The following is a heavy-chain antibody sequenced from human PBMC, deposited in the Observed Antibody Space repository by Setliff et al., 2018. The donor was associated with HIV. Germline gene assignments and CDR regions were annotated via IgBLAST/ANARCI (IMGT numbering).Heavy chain of an antibody. J-gene: IGHJ4*02. CDR3: AKDHATSSWFTALLDY. Sequence: SETLSLTCAVYGGSFSGYYWSWVRQPPGKGLEWIGEINHSGSTNYNPSLKSRVTISVDTSKNQFSLELSSVTAADTAVYYCAKDHATSSWFTALLDYWGQGALVTVSS. D-gene: IGHD6-13*01. V-gene: IGHV4-34*01. CDR2: INHSGST. CDR1: GGSFSGYY.